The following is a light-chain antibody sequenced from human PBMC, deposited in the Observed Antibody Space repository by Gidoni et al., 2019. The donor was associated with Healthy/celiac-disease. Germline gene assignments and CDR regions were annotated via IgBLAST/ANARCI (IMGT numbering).Light chain of an antibody. CDR3: QSADSSGTYRV. V-gene: IGLV3-25*02. CDR1: ALPKQY. CDR2: KAS. J-gene: IGLJ2*01. Sequence: SYELTQPPSVSVSPGQTARITCSGDALPKQYAYWYQQKPGQAPVLVIYKASVRPSGIPERFSGSSSGTTVTLTISGVQAEDEADYYCQSADSSGTYRVFGGGTKLTVL.